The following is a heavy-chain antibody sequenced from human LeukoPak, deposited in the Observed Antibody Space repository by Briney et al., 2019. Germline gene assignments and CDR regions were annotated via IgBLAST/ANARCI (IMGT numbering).Heavy chain of an antibody. CDR2: IFYTGST. D-gene: IGHD3-10*01. CDR3: ARAGPWQIDP. Sequence: SETLSLTCTVFSGSISSHYWSWIRQPPGKGLEWVGHIFYTGSTKYNPSLKSRVAISVDKSKNQFSLKLKSVTAADTAVYYCARAGPWQIDPWGQGTLVIVSS. V-gene: IGHV4-59*11. CDR1: SGSISSHY. J-gene: IGHJ5*02.